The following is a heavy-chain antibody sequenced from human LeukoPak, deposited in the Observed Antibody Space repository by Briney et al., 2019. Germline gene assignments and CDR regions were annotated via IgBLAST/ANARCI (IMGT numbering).Heavy chain of an antibody. CDR1: SGFISSYY. V-gene: IGHV4-59*12. CDR2: IYYTGST. CDR3: AVIAAASHFDP. J-gene: IGHJ5*02. Sequence: SETLSLTCSVSSGFISSYYWTWIRQSPGKGLEWIGYIYYTGSTSYNPSLKSRVTMSVDTSKNQFSLKLSSVTAADTAVYYCAVIAAASHFDPWGQGTLVTVSS. D-gene: IGHD6-13*01.